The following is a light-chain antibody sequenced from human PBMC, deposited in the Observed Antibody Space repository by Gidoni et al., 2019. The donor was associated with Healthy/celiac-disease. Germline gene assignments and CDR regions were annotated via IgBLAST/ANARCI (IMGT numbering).Light chain of an antibody. J-gene: IGLJ2*01. CDR3: SSYTSSSTLV. V-gene: IGLV2-14*01. CDR2: DVS. Sequence: QSALTQPASVSGSPGQSLPISCPATSSDVGGYNYVPWYQQHPGKAPKLMIYDVSNRPSGVSNRFSGSKSGNTASLAISGLQAEDEADYYGSSYTSSSTLVFGGGTKLTVL. CDR1: SSDVGGYNY.